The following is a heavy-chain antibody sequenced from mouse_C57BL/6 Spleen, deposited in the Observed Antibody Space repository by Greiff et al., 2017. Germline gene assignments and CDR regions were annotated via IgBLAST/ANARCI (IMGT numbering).Heavy chain of an antibody. Sequence: QVQLQQPGAELVKPGASVKLSCKASGYAFSSYWMNWVKQRPGKGLEWIGQIYPGDGDTNYNGKFKGKDTLTADKSSSTAYMPLSSLTSEDSAVYYCARSPIDCYGNSFDYWGQGTTLTVSS. D-gene: IGHD1-1*01. V-gene: IGHV1-80*01. CDR2: IYPGDGDT. CDR1: GYAFSSYW. J-gene: IGHJ2*01. CDR3: ARSPIDCYGNSFDY.